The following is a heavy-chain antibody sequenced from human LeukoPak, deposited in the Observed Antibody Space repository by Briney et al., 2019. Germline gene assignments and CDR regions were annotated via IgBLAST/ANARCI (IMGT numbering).Heavy chain of an antibody. CDR2: ISFDGSNK. CDR3: AKDGRALDYYDSNDYINWFDS. Sequence: GGSLRLSCAASGFTFSTYGMHWVRQAPGKGLKWVSLISFDGSNKYYVDSVKGRFTISRDNSKNTLYLQMNSLRVEDTAVYYCAKDGRALDYYDSNDYINWFDSWGQGTLVTVSS. CDR1: GFTFSTYG. V-gene: IGHV3-30*18. D-gene: IGHD3-22*01. J-gene: IGHJ5*01.